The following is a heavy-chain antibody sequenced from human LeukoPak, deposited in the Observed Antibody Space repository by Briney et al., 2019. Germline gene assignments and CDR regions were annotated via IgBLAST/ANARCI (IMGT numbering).Heavy chain of an antibody. CDR3: AKGNGHYYFDY. CDR2: ISYDGSNQ. D-gene: IGHD1-1*01. J-gene: IGHJ4*02. Sequence: GGSLRLSCAASGFTFSSYGMHWVRQAPGKGLEWVAIISYDGSNQYYADSVKGRFIISRDNSKNTLYLQMSSLRAEDTSVYCCAKGNGHYYFDYWGQGTLVTVSS. CDR1: GFTFSSYG. V-gene: IGHV3-30*18.